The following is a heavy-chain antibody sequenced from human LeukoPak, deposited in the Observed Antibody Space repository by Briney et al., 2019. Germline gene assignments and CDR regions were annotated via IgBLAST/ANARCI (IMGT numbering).Heavy chain of an antibody. V-gene: IGHV4-59*01. Sequence: SETLSLTCAVYGGSFSGYYWSWIRQPPGKGLEWIGYIYYSGSTNYNPSLMSRVTISVDTSKNQFSLKLSSVTAADTAVYYCARDSLRRVTAFDIWGQGTMVTVSS. CDR1: GGSFSGYY. D-gene: IGHD6-6*01. CDR3: ARDSLRRVTAFDI. J-gene: IGHJ3*02. CDR2: IYYSGST.